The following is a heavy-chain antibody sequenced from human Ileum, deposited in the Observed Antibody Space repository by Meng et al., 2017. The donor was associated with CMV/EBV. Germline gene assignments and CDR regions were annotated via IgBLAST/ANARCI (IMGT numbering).Heavy chain of an antibody. CDR2: IYRTGSA. CDR3: AREGGRPYCGSTSCALDV. J-gene: IGHJ6*02. CDR1: GFTVSSTY. Sequence: GESLKISCAASGFTVSSTYMSWVRQAPGKGLEWVSIIYRTGSAYYADSVKGRLTISRDNSKNTLYLQMNGLRADDTAVYYCAREGGRPYCGSTSCALDVWDQGTTVTVSS. D-gene: IGHD2-2*01. V-gene: IGHV3-53*01.